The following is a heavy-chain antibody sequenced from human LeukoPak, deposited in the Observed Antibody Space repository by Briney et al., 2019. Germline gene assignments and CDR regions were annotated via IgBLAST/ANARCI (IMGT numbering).Heavy chain of an antibody. J-gene: IGHJ5*02. D-gene: IGHD2-21*01. CDR3: AREPPSRMKPLFRGAGWFDP. CDR2: INHSGST. Sequence: PSETLSLTCAVYGGSFSGYYWSWIRQPPGKGLEWIGEINHSGSTNYNPSLKSRVTISVDTSKNQFSLKLSSVTAADTAVYYCAREPPSRMKPLFRGAGWFDPWGQGTLVTVSS. V-gene: IGHV4-34*01. CDR1: GGSFSGYY.